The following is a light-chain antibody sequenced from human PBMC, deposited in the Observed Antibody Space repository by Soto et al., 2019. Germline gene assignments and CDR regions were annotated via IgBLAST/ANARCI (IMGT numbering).Light chain of an antibody. Sequence: EIVLTQSPGTLSFSPGERATLPCRASQSVSSSYLAWYQQKPGQAPRLLIYGASSRATGIPDRFSGSGSGTDFTLTISRREPEDFAVYYCQKYGSPPPTFGGGTKGNIK. CDR2: GAS. CDR3: QKYGSPPPT. J-gene: IGKJ4*01. V-gene: IGKV3-20*01. CDR1: QSVSSSY.